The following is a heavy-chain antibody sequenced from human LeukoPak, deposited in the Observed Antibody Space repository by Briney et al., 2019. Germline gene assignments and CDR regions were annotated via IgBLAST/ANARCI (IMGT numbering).Heavy chain of an antibody. Sequence: GGSLRLSCAASGFTFSSYGMHWVRQAPGKGLEWVTVIWYDGSNKYYADSVKGRFTISRDNSKNTLYLQMNSLRTEDTAVYYCARDFELGKKGYYFDYWGQGTLVTVSS. J-gene: IGHJ4*02. CDR2: IWYDGSNK. CDR1: GFTFSSYG. D-gene: IGHD7-27*01. V-gene: IGHV3-33*01. CDR3: ARDFELGKKGYYFDY.